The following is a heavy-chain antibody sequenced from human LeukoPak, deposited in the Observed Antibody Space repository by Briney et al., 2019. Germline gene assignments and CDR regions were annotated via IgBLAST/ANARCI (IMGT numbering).Heavy chain of an antibody. Sequence: GGSLRLSCAASGFAFSSYGMHWVRQAPGKGLEWVAVIWHDGSYKYYADSVKGRFTISRDNSKSTLYLQMNSLRAEDTAVYYCAKDPTSGWNVNPRPDWYFDLWGRGTLVTVSS. D-gene: IGHD6-19*01. CDR3: AKDPTSGWNVNPRPDWYFDL. J-gene: IGHJ2*01. CDR1: GFAFSSYG. V-gene: IGHV3-33*06. CDR2: IWHDGSYK.